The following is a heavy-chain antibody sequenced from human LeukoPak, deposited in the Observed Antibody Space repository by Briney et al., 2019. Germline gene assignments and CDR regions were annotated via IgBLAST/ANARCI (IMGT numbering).Heavy chain of an antibody. CDR2: FRSKAYGGTT. CDR1: GFTFGDYA. J-gene: IGHJ6*02. Sequence: SLRLSCTASGFTFGDYAMTWVRQAPGKGLEWVGFFRSKAYGGTTEFAASVKGRFTISRDDSKSIAYLQMNSLKTEDTAVYYCTTYDPSNYYGMDVWGQGTTVTV. D-gene: IGHD5-12*01. V-gene: IGHV3-49*04. CDR3: TTYDPSNYYGMDV.